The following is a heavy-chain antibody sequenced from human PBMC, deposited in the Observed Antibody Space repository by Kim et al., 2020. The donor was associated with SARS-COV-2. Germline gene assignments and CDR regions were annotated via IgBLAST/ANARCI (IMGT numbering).Heavy chain of an antibody. J-gene: IGHJ5*02. CDR3: ARKYYDILTGYYNNWFDP. CDR2: ISSSGSTI. CDR1: GFTFSDYY. V-gene: IGHV3-11*01. D-gene: IGHD3-9*01. Sequence: GGSLRLSCAASGFTFSDYYMSWIRQAPGKGLEWVSYISSSGSTIYYADSVKGRFTISRDNAKNSLYLQMNSLRAEDTAVYYCARKYYDILTGYYNNWFDPWGQGTLVTVSS.